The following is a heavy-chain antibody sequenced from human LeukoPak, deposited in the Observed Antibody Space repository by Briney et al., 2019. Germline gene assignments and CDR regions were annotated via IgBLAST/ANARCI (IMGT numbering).Heavy chain of an antibody. Sequence: GGSLRLSCAASGFTFSSYGMHWVRQAPGKGLEWVAVIWYDGSNKYYADSVKGRFTISRDNSKNTLYLQMNSLRAEDTAVYYCARGCSGGGCYSDAFDIWGQGTMVTVSS. CDR2: IWYDGSNK. CDR1: GFTFSSYG. CDR3: ARGCSGGGCYSDAFDI. V-gene: IGHV3-33*01. D-gene: IGHD2-15*01. J-gene: IGHJ3*02.